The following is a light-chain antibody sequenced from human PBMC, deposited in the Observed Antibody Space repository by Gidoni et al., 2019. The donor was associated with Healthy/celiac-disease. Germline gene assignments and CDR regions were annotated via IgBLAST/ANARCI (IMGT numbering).Light chain of an antibody. V-gene: IGLV3-1*01. Sequence: YELTQPPSVSVSPGQKASITCSGDNLGDKYACWYQQKPGHAPVLVIDQDNKRPSGIPARFSGSNSGNTATLTISGTQAMDEADYYCQAWDSSTVVFGGGTKLTVL. CDR1: NLGDKY. CDR2: QDN. J-gene: IGLJ2*01. CDR3: QAWDSSTVV.